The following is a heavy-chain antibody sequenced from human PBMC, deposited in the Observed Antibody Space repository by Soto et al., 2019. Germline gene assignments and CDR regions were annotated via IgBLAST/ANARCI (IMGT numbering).Heavy chain of an antibody. D-gene: IGHD6-6*01. V-gene: IGHV3-23*01. Sequence: EVQLLESGGGLVQPGESLRLSCAASGFTFSSYAMSWVRQAPGKGLEWVSVISGSDDSTYYADSVKGRFTISRDNSKSTLYLQMNSLRAEDTAVYDCAKRSSSCTFDYWGQGTMVTVSS. J-gene: IGHJ4*02. CDR2: ISGSDDST. CDR3: AKRSSSCTFDY. CDR1: GFTFSSYA.